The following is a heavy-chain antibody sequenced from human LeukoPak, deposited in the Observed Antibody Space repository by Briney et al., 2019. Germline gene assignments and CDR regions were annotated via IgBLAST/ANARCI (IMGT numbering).Heavy chain of an antibody. CDR2: IRYDGSNK. J-gene: IGHJ6*03. CDR3: ARDRVVVVPAEIDYYYYMDV. V-gene: IGHV3-30*02. Sequence: GGSLRLSCAASGFTFSSYGMHWVRQAPGKGLEWEAFIRYDGSNKYYADSVKGRFTISRDNSKNTLYLRMNSLRAEDTAVYYCARDRVVVVPAEIDYYYYMDVWGKGTTVTVSS. D-gene: IGHD2-2*01. CDR1: GFTFSSYG.